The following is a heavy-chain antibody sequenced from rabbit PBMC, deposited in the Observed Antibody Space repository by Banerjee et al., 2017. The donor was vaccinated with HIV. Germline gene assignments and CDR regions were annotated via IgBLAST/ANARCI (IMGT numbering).Heavy chain of an antibody. CDR1: GFDFSSYY. Sequence: QLKESGGGLVQPGGSLKPSCKASGFDFSSYYMSWVRQAPGKGLEWIGYIDPVFGSTYYASWVNGRFTISSHNAQNTLYLQLNSLTAADTATYFCARSGATMTMVITDYFNLWGPGTLVTVS. CDR3: ARSGATMTMVITDYFNL. V-gene: IGHV1S7*01. CDR2: IDPVFGST. J-gene: IGHJ4*01. D-gene: IGHD2-1*01.